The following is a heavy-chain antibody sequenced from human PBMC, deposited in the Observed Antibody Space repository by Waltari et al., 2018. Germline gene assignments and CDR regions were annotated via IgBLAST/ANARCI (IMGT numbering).Heavy chain of an antibody. CDR2: ISSSGSTI. CDR3: ARDLLIAAALDY. J-gene: IGHJ4*02. Sequence: EVQLVESGGGLVQPGGSLRLSCAASGFTFSIYDMNWVRQAPGKGLEWVSYISSSGSTIYYADSVKGRFTISRDNAKNSLYLQMNSLRAEDTAVYYCARDLLIAAALDYWGQGTLVTVSS. CDR1: GFTFSIYD. D-gene: IGHD6-13*01. V-gene: IGHV3-48*03.